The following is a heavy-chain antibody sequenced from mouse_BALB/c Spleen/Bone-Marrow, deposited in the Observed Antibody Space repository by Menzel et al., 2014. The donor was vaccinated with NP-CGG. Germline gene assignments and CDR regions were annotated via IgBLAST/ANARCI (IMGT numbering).Heavy chain of an antibody. Sequence: EVKLEESGGGLVQPGGSMKLSCVASGFTFSNYWMNWVRQSPEKGLEWVAEIRLKSNNYATHYAESVKGRFTISRDDSKSSVYPQMNNLRAEDTGIYYCTGSDYWGQGTTLTVSS. V-gene: IGHV6-6*02. CDR3: TGSDY. J-gene: IGHJ2*01. CDR2: IRLKSNNYAT. D-gene: IGHD1-1*01. CDR1: GFTFSNYW.